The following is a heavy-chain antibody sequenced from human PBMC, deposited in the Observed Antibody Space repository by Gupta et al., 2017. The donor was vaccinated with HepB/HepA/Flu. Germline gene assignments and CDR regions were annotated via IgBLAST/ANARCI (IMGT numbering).Heavy chain of an antibody. Sequence: EVQLLESGGTLVQRGGSLRLSCAASGLTFRSYDILWVRRAPGKGLEWVSPIIAKWFTPFYAYSVKGRFTVSRDYSDYTLYLQMNSLRADDIAMYYCAVGVTTAGTGGGYYFFGFDVWGQGTTVTVSS. J-gene: IGHJ6*02. CDR3: AVGVTTAGTGGGYYFFGFDV. V-gene: IGHV3-23*01. CDR1: GLTFRSYD. CDR2: IIAKWFTP. D-gene: IGHD4-11*01.